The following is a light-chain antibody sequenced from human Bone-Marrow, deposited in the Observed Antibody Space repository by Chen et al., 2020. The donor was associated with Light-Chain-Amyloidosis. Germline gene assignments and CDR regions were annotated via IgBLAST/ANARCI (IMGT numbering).Light chain of an antibody. V-gene: IGLV3-25*03. Sequence: SYELPQPPSVSVSPAQTARITCSGDDLPTKYAYGYQQKPGQAPVLVIHRDTERPSGISERFSGSSSGTTATLTISGVQAEDEADYHCQSADSSGTYEVIFGGGTKLTVL. J-gene: IGLJ2*01. CDR3: QSADSSGTYEVI. CDR1: DLPTKY. CDR2: RDT.